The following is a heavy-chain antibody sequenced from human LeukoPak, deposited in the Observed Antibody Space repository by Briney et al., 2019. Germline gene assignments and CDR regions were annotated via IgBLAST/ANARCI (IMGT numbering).Heavy chain of an antibody. V-gene: IGHV3-30*04. CDR1: GFTFSNYA. CDR3: ARGAHKRDDYGGFFDY. D-gene: IGHD4-23*01. J-gene: IGHJ4*02. CDR2: ISYDGSKK. Sequence: PGGSLRLPCAASGFTFSNYAMHWVRQAPGKGLEWVAVISYDGSKKDYADSEKGRFTISRDNSKNTLYLQMNSLRAEDTAIYYCARGAHKRDDYGGFFDYWGQGTLVTVSS.